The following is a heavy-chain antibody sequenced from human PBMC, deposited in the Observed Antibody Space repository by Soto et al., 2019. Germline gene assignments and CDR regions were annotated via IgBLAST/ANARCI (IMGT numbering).Heavy chain of an antibody. CDR3: ARDFAYFDS. J-gene: IGHJ4*02. Sequence: QVQLQESGPGLVKPSETLSLTCTVPGGSFKSGGYSWSWIRQPPGKGLEWIGYVYHTGRTSYNPSLKSRVSISMDTSKNQFSLNLDSVTAADTAVYFCARDFAYFDSWGQGTLVTVSS. D-gene: IGHD3-3*01. CDR2: VYHTGRT. V-gene: IGHV4-61*08. CDR1: GGSFKSGGYS.